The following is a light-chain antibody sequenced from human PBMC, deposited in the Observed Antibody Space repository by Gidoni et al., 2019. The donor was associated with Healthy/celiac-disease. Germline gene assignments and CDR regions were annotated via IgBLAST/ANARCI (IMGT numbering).Light chain of an antibody. J-gene: IGLJ2*01. CDR3: SSYTSSSTLV. CDR2: DVS. CDR1: SSDVGGYNY. Sequence: QSALTQSASVSGSPGQSITISCTGTSSDVGGYNYVAWYQQHPGKAPKLMIYDVSNRPSGVSNRFSGSKSGNTAFLTISGLQAEDEADYYCSSYTSSSTLVVGGGTKLTVL. V-gene: IGLV2-14*03.